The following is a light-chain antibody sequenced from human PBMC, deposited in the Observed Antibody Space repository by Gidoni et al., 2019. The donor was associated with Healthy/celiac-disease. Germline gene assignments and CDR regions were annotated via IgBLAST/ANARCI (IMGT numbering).Light chain of an antibody. Sequence: DIQMTQSPSTLSASVGDRVTITCRASQSISSWLAWYQQKPGKAPKLLIYKASSLESVVPLRFSGSGSGTEFTLTISSLQPDDFATYYCQQYNSYSWTFGQGTKVEIK. CDR1: QSISSW. V-gene: IGKV1-5*03. CDR2: KAS. J-gene: IGKJ1*01. CDR3: QQYNSYSWT.